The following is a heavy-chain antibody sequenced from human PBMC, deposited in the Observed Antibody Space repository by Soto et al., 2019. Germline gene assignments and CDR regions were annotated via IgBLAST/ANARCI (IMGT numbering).Heavy chain of an antibody. CDR2: IYYSGST. D-gene: IGHD3-22*01. Sequence: SETLSLTCTVSGGSISSSSYYWGWIRQPPGKGLEGIGSIYYSGSTYYNPSLKSRVTISVDTSKNQFSLKLSSVTAADTAVYYCARRDGYYYDSSGYSGWFDPWGQGTLVTVSS. V-gene: IGHV4-39*01. CDR3: ARRDGYYYDSSGYSGWFDP. CDR1: GGSISSSSYY. J-gene: IGHJ5*02.